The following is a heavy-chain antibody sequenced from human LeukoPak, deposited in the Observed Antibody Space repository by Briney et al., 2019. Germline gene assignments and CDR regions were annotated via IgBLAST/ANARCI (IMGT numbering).Heavy chain of an antibody. J-gene: IGHJ4*02. Sequence: PGGSLRLSCAASGFTFSSYAMHWVRQAPGKGLEFVSAITSNGGSTFYANSVKGRFTISRDNSKSTLSLQMGSLRPEDMAVYYCARGDPHRSSYSGYDYWGQGTRVTVSS. D-gene: IGHD2-15*01. CDR3: ARGDPHRSSYSGYDY. CDR2: ITSNGGST. V-gene: IGHV3-64*01. CDR1: GFTFSSYA.